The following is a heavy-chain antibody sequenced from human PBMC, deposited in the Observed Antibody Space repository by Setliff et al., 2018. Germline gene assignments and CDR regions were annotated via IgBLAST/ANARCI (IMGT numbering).Heavy chain of an antibody. D-gene: IGHD6-19*01. Sequence: SETLSLTCTVSGGSISSYYWSWIRQPAGKGLEWIGHIYIGGSANYNPSLKSRATMSIDTSKNQFSLKLNSVTAADTAVYYCAREQWLDPPGYYYMDVWAKGTTVTVSS. J-gene: IGHJ6*03. V-gene: IGHV4-4*07. CDR1: GGSISSYY. CDR2: IYIGGSA. CDR3: AREQWLDPPGYYYMDV.